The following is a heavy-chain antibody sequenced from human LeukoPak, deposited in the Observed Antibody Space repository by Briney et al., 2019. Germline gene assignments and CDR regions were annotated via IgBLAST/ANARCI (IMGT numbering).Heavy chain of an antibody. Sequence: GGSLRLSCTASGFTFKNFGMPWVRQAPGKGREGGAVIYYDASNQFYAASVRGRFTISRDNSKNTLYLEMNSLRVEDTAVYYCVRDLGSERTFDFWGQGVLVTVSS. CDR3: VRDLGSERTFDF. CDR1: GFTFKNFG. CDR2: IYYDASNQ. V-gene: IGHV3-33*01. D-gene: IGHD3-16*01. J-gene: IGHJ4*02.